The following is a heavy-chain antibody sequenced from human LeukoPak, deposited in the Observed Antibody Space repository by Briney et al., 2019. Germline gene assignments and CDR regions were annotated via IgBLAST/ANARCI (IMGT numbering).Heavy chain of an antibody. D-gene: IGHD3-3*01. Sequence: PGGSLRLSCAASGFTFSSYSMNWVRQAPGKGLEWVLSISSSSSYIYYADSVKGRFTISRDSAKNSLYLQMNSLRAEDTAVYYCAREQYDFWSGYPYYYYYYYMDVWGEGTTVTVSS. CDR1: GFTFSSYS. V-gene: IGHV3-21*01. CDR3: AREQYDFWSGYPYYYYYYYMDV. J-gene: IGHJ6*03. CDR2: ISSSSSYI.